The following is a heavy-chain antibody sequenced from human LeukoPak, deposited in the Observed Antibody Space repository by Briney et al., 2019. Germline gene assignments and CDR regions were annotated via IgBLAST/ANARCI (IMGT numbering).Heavy chain of an antibody. CDR3: ARDQYYYGSGSLYMDV. CDR2: IHTSGST. J-gene: IGHJ6*03. D-gene: IGHD3-10*01. CDR1: GVSISSYY. Sequence: SETLSLTCTVSGVSISSYYWSWIRQPAGKGLEWIGRIHTSGSTKYNPSLKSRVTMSVDTSKNQFSLKLSSVTAADTAVHYCARDQYYYGSGSLYMDVWGKVTTVTISS. V-gene: IGHV4-4*07.